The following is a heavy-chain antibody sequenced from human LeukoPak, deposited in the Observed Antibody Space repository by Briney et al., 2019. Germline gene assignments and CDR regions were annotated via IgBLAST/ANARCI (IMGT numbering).Heavy chain of an antibody. V-gene: IGHV4-61*02. D-gene: IGHD3-10*01. CDR3: ARGPVFSLERGSFDY. CDR2: IYTSGGT. Sequence: SETLSLTCSVSGASISSGDYYWNWIRQPAGKGLEWIGRIYTSGGTNYNPSLKSRVIISVDTSKNQLSLKLSSVTAADTAVYYCARGPVFSLERGSFDYWGQGTLVTVSS. CDR1: GASISSGDYY. J-gene: IGHJ4*02.